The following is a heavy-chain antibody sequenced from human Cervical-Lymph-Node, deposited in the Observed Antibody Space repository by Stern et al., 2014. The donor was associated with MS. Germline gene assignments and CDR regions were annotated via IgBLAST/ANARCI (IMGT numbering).Heavy chain of an antibody. V-gene: IGHV4-61*02. CDR1: GGSISSSGYY. J-gene: IGHJ5*02. CDR2: IHDSGST. CDR3: ATTRWDLFTWNWFDP. D-gene: IGHD1-26*01. Sequence: QVQLVESGPGLVKPSQTLSLTCTVSGGSISSSGYYWSWIRQPADKGLEWIGRIHDSGSTYYNPSLKSRVTHSMDTAKNQFSLNLPSVPAADTAVYYCATTRWDLFTWNWFDPWGQGTLVTVSS.